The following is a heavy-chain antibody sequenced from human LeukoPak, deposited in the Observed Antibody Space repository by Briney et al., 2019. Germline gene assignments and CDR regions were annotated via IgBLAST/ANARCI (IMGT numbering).Heavy chain of an antibody. V-gene: IGHV3-7*01. CDR3: ARDGASIVVVPAVYGIDV. J-gene: IGHJ6*02. D-gene: IGHD2-2*01. Sequence: GGSLRLPCAASGFTFSSYWMSWVRQAPGKGLEWVANIKQDGSEKYYVDSVKGRFTISRDNAKNSLYLQMNSLRAEDTAVYYCARDGASIVVVPAVYGIDVWGQGTTVTVSS. CDR2: IKQDGSEK. CDR1: GFTFSSYW.